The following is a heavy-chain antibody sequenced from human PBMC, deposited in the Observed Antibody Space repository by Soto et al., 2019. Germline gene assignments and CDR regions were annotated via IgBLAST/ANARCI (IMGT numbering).Heavy chain of an antibody. CDR2: ISGSGGST. CDR3: AKGLAAAGTGLVDY. V-gene: IGHV3-23*01. CDR1: GFTFSIYA. J-gene: IGHJ4*02. Sequence: GSLRLSCAASGFTFSIYAMSWVRQAPGKGLEWVSAISGSGGSTYYADSVKGRFTISRDNSKNTLYLQMNSLRAEDTAVYYCAKGLAAAGTGLVDYRGQGTLVTVSS. D-gene: IGHD6-13*01.